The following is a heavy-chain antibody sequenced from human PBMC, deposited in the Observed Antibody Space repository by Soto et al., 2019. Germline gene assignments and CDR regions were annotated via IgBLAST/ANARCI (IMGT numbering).Heavy chain of an antibody. CDR3: ARSGWYTGWFDP. D-gene: IGHD6-19*01. CDR1: GGAFSGYY. J-gene: IGHJ5*02. Sequence: KASETLSLTCAVYGGAFSGYYCSWSRQPPGKGLEWIGEINHSGSTNYNPSLKSRVTISVDTSKNQFSLKLSSVTAADTAVYYCARSGWYTGWFDPWGQGTLVTVSS. V-gene: IGHV4-34*01. CDR2: INHSGST.